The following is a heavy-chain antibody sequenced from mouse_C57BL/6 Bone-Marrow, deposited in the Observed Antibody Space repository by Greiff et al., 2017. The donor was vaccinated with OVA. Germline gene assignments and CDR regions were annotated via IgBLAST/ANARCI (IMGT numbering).Heavy chain of an antibody. D-gene: IGHD2-10*02. Sequence: QVHVKQPGAELVRPGTSVKLSCKASGYTFTSYWMHWVKQRPGQGLEWIGVIDPSDSYTNYNQKFKGKATLTVDTSSSTAYMQLSSLTSEDSAVYYCARSPWYGSYAMDYWGQGTSVTVSS. V-gene: IGHV1-59*01. J-gene: IGHJ4*01. CDR3: ARSPWYGSYAMDY. CDR2: IDPSDSYT. CDR1: GYTFTSYW.